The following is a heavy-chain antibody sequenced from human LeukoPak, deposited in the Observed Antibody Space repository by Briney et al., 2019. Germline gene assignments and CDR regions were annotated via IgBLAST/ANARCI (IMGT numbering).Heavy chain of an antibody. CDR2: INWNGGST. V-gene: IGHV3-23*01. D-gene: IGHD3-9*01. J-gene: IGHJ4*02. CDR1: GFTFSSYS. CDR3: AKGRYDILTGYYGLIDY. Sequence: QAGGSLRLSCAASGFTFSSYSMNWVRQAPGKGLEWVSGINWNGGSTGYADSVKGRFTISRDNSKNTLYLQMNSLRAEDTAVYYCAKGRYDILTGYYGLIDYWGQGTLVTVSS.